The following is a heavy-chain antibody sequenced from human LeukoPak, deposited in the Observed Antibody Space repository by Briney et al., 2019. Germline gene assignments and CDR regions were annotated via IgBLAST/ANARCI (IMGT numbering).Heavy chain of an antibody. V-gene: IGHV3-48*03. Sequence: GGSLRLSCAASGFTFRNYQMKWVRQAPGKGLEWVSYIGNIISTTHYADSVRGRFTVSRDDAKSSLYLQMSSLRVEDTAVYYCARTAYDLRGQSLVPGLDSWGQGTLVTVSS. CDR2: IGNIISTT. D-gene: IGHD6-19*01. CDR1: GFTFRNYQ. J-gene: IGHJ4*02. CDR3: ARTAYDLRGQSLVPGLDS.